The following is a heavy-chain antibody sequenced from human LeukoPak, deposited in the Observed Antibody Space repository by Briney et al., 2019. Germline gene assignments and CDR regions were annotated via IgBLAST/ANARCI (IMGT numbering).Heavy chain of an antibody. CDR2: ISYDGSNK. Sequence: GRPLGLSCAASGFTFSSYAMHWVRQAPGKGLEWVAVISYDGSNKYYADSVKGRFTISRDNSKNTLYLQMNSLRAEDTAVYYCARFSSSGWYFDYWGQGTLVTVSS. V-gene: IGHV3-30*04. J-gene: IGHJ4*02. CDR1: GFTFSSYA. D-gene: IGHD6-19*01. CDR3: ARFSSSGWYFDY.